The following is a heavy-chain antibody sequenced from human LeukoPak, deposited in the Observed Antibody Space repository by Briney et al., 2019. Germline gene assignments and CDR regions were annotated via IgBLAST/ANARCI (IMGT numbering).Heavy chain of an antibody. V-gene: IGHV3-48*04. D-gene: IGHD4-17*01. Sequence: PGGSLRLSCAASGFTFSSYSMNWVRQAPGKGLEWVSYISSSSSTIYYADSVKGRFTISRDNAKNSLYLQMNSLRAEDTAVYYCARDRVEDYGDYVLHFDYWGQGTLVTVSS. CDR1: GFTFSSYS. CDR2: ISSSSSTI. J-gene: IGHJ4*02. CDR3: ARDRVEDYGDYVLHFDY.